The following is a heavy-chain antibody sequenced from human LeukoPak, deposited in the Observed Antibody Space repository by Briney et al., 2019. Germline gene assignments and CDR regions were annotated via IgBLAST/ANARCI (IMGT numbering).Heavy chain of an antibody. CDR2: ISDRSSTI. CDR3: ARVRRPTLKTCYMDV. CDR1: GFTFTEYS. J-gene: IGHJ6*03. Sequence: PGGSLRLSCAASGFTFTEYSIIWVRQAPGKGLEWVSFISDISDRSSTIHYADSVKGRFTISRDNAERSVYLQMNSLRADDTAVYYCARVRRPTLKTCYMDVWGTGTTVTVSS. V-gene: IGHV3-48*04.